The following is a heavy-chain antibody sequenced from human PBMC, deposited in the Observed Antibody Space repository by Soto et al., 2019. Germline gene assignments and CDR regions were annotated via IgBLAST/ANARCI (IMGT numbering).Heavy chain of an antibody. CDR2: VTWNSVAT. CDR3: VKEGGMKYFDF. J-gene: IGHJ2*01. Sequence: EVQLVESGGGLVQPGRSLRLSCTASGFIFDNHAMHWVRQAPGKGLEWVAGVTWNSVATGYADSVKVRFTISRDNAKDSLYLQMNSLSAEDTAVYFCVKEGGMKYFDFWGRGTVVTVSS. D-gene: IGHD3-16*01. V-gene: IGHV3-9*01. CDR1: GFIFDNHA.